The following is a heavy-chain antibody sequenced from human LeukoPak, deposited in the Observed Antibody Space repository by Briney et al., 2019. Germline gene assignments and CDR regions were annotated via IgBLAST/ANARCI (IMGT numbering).Heavy chain of an antibody. J-gene: IGHJ4*02. CDR3: ARERGITMIVVVTNPFDY. Sequence: GGSLRLSCAASGFTFSGYAMHWVRQAPGKGLEWVAVISYDGSNKYYADSVKGRFTISRDNSKNTLYLQMNSLRAEDTAVYYCARERGITMIVVVTNPFDYWGQGTLVTVSS. CDR2: ISYDGSNK. CDR1: GFTFSGYA. V-gene: IGHV3-30*04. D-gene: IGHD3-22*01.